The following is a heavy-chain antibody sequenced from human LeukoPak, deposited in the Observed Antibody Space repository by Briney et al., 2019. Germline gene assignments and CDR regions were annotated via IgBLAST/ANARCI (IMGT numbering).Heavy chain of an antibody. CDR3: SRGGYSGYVYDY. CDR1: GYTFTGYY. CDR2: ISAYNGNT. Sequence: ASVKVSCKASGYTFTGYYMHWVRQASGQGLEWMGWISAYNGNTNYAQKLQGRVTMTTDTSTSTAYMELRSLRSDDTAVYYCSRGGYSGYVYDYWGQGTLVTVSS. D-gene: IGHD5-12*01. J-gene: IGHJ4*02. V-gene: IGHV1-18*04.